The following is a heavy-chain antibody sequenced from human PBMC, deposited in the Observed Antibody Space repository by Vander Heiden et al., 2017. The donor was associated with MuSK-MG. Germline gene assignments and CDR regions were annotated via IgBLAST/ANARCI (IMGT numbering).Heavy chain of an antibody. J-gene: IGHJ3*02. CDR1: GYSFTSYW. D-gene: IGHD3-10*01. Sequence: EVQLVQSGAEVKKPGESLKISCKGSGYSFTSYWIGWVRQMPGKGLEWMGIIYPGDSDTRYSPSFQGQVTISADKSISTAYLQWSSLKASDTAMYYCARERDYYGSESYYKAGNDDAFDIWGQGTMVTVSS. V-gene: IGHV5-51*01. CDR3: ARERDYYGSESYYKAGNDDAFDI. CDR2: IYPGDSDT.